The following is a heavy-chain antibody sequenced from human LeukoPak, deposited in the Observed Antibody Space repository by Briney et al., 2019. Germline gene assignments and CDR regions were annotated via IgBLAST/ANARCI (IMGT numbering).Heavy chain of an antibody. CDR2: INHSGST. J-gene: IGHJ5*02. D-gene: IGHD6-19*01. CDR3: ARGSSGWYSANWFDP. CDR1: GGSFSGYY. Sequence: SETLPLTCAVYGGSFSGYYWSWIRQPPGKGLEWIGEINHSGSTNYNPSLKSRVTISVDTSKNQFSLKLSSVTAADTAVYYCARGSSGWYSANWFDPWGQGTLVTVSS. V-gene: IGHV4-34*01.